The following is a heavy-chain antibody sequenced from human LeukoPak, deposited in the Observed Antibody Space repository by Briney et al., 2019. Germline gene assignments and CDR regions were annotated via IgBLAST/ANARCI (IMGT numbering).Heavy chain of an antibody. Sequence: SETLSLTCTVSGGSISSFYWTWVRQPAGKGLEWIGRVDTSGSTHYNPSLKGRVTMSLDTSKYQFSLKLSSVTAADTAVYYCARGPRIAARRYAFDIWGQGTMVTVSS. CDR3: ARGPRIAARRYAFDI. D-gene: IGHD6-6*01. J-gene: IGHJ3*02. CDR1: GGSISSFY. V-gene: IGHV4-4*07. CDR2: VDTSGST.